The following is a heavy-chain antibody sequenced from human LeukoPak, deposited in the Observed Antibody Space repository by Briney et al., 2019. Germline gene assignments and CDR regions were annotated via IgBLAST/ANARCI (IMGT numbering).Heavy chain of an antibody. CDR3: ARGVGARLWFGELLLNWLDP. CDR2: MNPNSGNT. CDR1: GYTFTNYY. D-gene: IGHD3-10*01. J-gene: IGHJ5*02. Sequence: ASVKVSCKASGYTFTNYYIHWVRQATGQGLEWMGWMNPNSGNTGYAQKFQGRVTMTRNTSISTAYMELSSLRSEDTAVYYCARGVGARLWFGELLLNWLDPWGQGTLVTVSS. V-gene: IGHV1-8*02.